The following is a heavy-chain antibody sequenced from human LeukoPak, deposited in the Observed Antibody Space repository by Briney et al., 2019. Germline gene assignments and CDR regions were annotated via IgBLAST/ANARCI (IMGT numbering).Heavy chain of an antibody. CDR1: RVLVRTGARD. CDR3: AHGVDYDGSGSLLDY. J-gene: IGHJ4*02. D-gene: IGHD3-10*01. Sequence: SGPTLAHLPRLRTLLRSLSRVLVRTGARDVAWIRQPQAKALEWLALIYWNDDTRYNPSLKSRLTITKDTSQHQVVLTLTNMDPVDTATYYCAHGVDYDGSGSLLDYWGQGTLGTVSA. V-gene: IGHV2-5*01. CDR2: IYWNDDT.